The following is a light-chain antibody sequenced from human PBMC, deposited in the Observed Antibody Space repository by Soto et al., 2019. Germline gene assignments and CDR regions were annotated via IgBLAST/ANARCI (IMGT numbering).Light chain of an antibody. CDR1: QNIRSN. V-gene: IGKV3-15*01. Sequence: EVVMTQSPVTLSVSPGERATLSCRASQNIRSNLAWYQQNPGQRPRLLIYDTSARATGVPARFSGSGSGTEFTLTISSLQSEDFAVYSCEQYNNWPPTFGQGTKVDIK. J-gene: IGKJ1*01. CDR2: DTS. CDR3: EQYNNWPPT.